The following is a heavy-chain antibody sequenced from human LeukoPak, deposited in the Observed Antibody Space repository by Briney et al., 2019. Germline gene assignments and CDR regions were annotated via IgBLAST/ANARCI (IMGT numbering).Heavy chain of an antibody. V-gene: IGHV1-18*01. Sequence: ASVKVSCKTSGYNFITYGINWVRQAPGQGLEWMGWISGYNGDTNYAQRLQGRVTMTTDTATSTAYVEVRSLRSDDTAVYYCAREPHYDLLTGYALGYLDLWGRGTLLTVSS. CDR1: GYNFITYG. D-gene: IGHD3-9*01. J-gene: IGHJ2*01. CDR2: ISGYNGDT. CDR3: AREPHYDLLTGYALGYLDL.